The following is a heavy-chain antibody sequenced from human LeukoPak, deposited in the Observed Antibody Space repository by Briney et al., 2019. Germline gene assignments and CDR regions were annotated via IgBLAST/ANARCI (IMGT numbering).Heavy chain of an antibody. CDR3: ARERDYYDSSGFL. Sequence: SETLSLTCTVSGGSISSSSYSWGWLRQPPGKGLEWIGSIYYSGSTYYNPSLKSRVTISVDTSKNQFSLKLSSVTAADTAVYYCARERDYYDSSGFLWGQGTLVTVSS. CDR2: IYYSGST. CDR1: GGSISSSSYS. D-gene: IGHD3-22*01. V-gene: IGHV4-39*02. J-gene: IGHJ4*02.